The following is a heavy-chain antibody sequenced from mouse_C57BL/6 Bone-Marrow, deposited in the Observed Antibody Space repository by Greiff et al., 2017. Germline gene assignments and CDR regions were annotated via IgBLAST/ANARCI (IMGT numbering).Heavy chain of an antibody. J-gene: IGHJ1*03. Sequence: QVQLQQPGAELVKPGASVKMSCKASGYTFTSYWMHWVKQRPGRGLEWIGRIYPNSGGTKYNEKFKSKATLTVDKPSSTAYMQLSSLTSEDSAVYYCARAGYFRWCFDVWGTGTTVTVSS. D-gene: IGHD2-3*01. V-gene: IGHV1-72*01. CDR3: ARAGYFRWCFDV. CDR2: IYPNSGGT. CDR1: GYTFTSYW.